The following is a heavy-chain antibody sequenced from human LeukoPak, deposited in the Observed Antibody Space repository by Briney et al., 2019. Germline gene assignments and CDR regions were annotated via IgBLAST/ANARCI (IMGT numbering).Heavy chain of an antibody. CDR1: GGSFSGYY. V-gene: IGHV4-34*01. CDR3: AYDSSGYYYRDAFDI. CDR2: INHSGST. J-gene: IGHJ3*02. D-gene: IGHD3-22*01. Sequence: SETLSLTCAVYGGSFSGYYWNWIRQPPGKGLEWIGEINHSGSTNYNPSLKSRVTISVDTSKNQFSLKLSSVTAADTAVYYCAYDSSGYYYRDAFDIWGQGTMVTVSS.